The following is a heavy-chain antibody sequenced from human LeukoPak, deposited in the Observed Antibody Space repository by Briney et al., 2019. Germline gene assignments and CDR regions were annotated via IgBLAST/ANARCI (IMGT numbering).Heavy chain of an antibody. D-gene: IGHD1-26*01. CDR3: ARDPAEYSGSYYDY. Sequence: QPGGSLRLSCAASGFTFSSYAMHWVRQAPGKGLEWVAVISYDGSNKYYADSVKGRFTISRDNSKNTLYLQVNSLRAEDTAVYYCARDPAEYSGSYYDYWGQGTLVTVSS. J-gene: IGHJ4*02. V-gene: IGHV3-30*04. CDR2: ISYDGSNK. CDR1: GFTFSSYA.